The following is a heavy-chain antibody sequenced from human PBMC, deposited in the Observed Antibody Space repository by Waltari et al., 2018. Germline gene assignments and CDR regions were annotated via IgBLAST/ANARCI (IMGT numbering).Heavy chain of an antibody. CDR3: AISTGQSGSYSPFDY. V-gene: IGHV4-38-2*01. CDR1: GYSISSGYY. J-gene: IGHJ4*02. D-gene: IGHD1-26*01. CDR2: SCHSGIT. Sequence: QVQLQESGPGLVKPSETLSLTCAVSGYSISSGYYWGWIRQPPGKGLEWIGRSCHSGITYSTPSRKSRVTMSVDTSKNQFSLKLSSVTAADTAVYYCAISTGQSGSYSPFDYWGQGTLVSVSS.